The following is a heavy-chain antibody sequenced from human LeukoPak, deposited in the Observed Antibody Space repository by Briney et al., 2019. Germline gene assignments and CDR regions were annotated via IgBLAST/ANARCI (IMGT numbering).Heavy chain of an antibody. CDR2: ISAYNGNT. CDR3: ARAIPGPYYDFWSGYPPYFDY. J-gene: IGHJ4*02. V-gene: IGHV1-18*01. Sequence: ASVKVSCKASGGTFSSYAISWVRQAPGQGLEWMGWISAYNGNTNYAQKLQGRVTMTTDTSTSTAYMELRSLRSDDTAVYYCARAIPGPYYDFWSGYPPYFDYWGQGTLVTVSS. D-gene: IGHD3-3*01. CDR1: GGTFSSYA.